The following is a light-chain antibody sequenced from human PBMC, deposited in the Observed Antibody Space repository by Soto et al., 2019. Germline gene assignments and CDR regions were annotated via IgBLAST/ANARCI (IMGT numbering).Light chain of an antibody. CDR2: GAS. V-gene: IGKV3-15*01. CDR1: QSVSSN. CDR3: QQYNNWPPYT. J-gene: IGKJ2*01. Sequence: EIVMTQSPATLSVSPGERATLSCRASQSVSSNLAWYQQKPGQAPRLLIYGASTRATGIPARFSVSGSGTEFTLTISSMQSEDFAVYYGQQYNNWPPYTFGKGTKLEIK.